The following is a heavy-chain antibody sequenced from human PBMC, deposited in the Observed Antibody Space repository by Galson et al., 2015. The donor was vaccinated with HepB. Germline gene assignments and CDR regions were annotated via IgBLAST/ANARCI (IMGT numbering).Heavy chain of an antibody. CDR1: GFTFDDYA. CDR3: AKDPSRGGSPYYFDY. V-gene: IGHV3-9*01. D-gene: IGHD2-15*01. CDR2: ISWNSGGT. J-gene: IGHJ4*02. Sequence: SLRLSCAASGFTFDDYAMHWVRHAPGKGLEWVSGISWNSGGTGYADSVKGRFTISRDNAKNSLYLQMNSLRAEDTALYYCAKDPSRGGSPYYFDYWGQGTLVTVSS.